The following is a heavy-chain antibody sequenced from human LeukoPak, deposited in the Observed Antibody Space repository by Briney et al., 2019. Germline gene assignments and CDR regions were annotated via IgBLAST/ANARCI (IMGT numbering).Heavy chain of an antibody. CDR3: AIDPNWGTHS. J-gene: IGHJ4*02. CDR1: GFTFSTYT. V-gene: IGHV3-23*01. Sequence: GGSLRLSCAASGFTFSTYTMYWVRHPPGKRLEWVSIIGNNGGGIHYADSVRGRFTISRDNSKNALYLRMNSLRVEDTAVYYCAIDPNWGTHSWGQGVLVTVSS. CDR2: IGNNGGGI. D-gene: IGHD7-27*01.